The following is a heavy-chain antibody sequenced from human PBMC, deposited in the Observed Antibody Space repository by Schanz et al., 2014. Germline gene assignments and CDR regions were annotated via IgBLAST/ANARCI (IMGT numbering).Heavy chain of an antibody. CDR2: ISPYNGNT. D-gene: IGHD2-2*01. Sequence: QVQLVQSGAEVRKPGASVKVSCKASGYTFTSYGISWVRQAPGQGLEWMGWISPYNGNTNYAQKLQGRVTMTADTSTSTACMDLRGLRSDDTAVYYCARDRRRECSTASGLHDNWFDPWGQGTLVIVSS. CDR1: GYTFTSYG. J-gene: IGHJ5*02. CDR3: ARDRRRECSTASGLHDNWFDP. V-gene: IGHV1-18*01.